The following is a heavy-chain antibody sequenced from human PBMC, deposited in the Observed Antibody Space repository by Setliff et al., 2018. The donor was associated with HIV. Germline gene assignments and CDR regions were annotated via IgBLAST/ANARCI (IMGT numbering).Heavy chain of an antibody. CDR3: ATYFGELLA. D-gene: IGHD3-10*01. CDR2: ITPMFGTT. V-gene: IGHV1-69*13. J-gene: IGHJ5*02. Sequence: GASVKVSCKASGNTFSSHYMHWVRQAPGKGLEWMGGITPMFGTTHSAQKFRGRVTITADESTTTAYMAFTNLRSDDTAVYFCATYFGELLAWGQGTPVTV. CDR1: GNTFSSHY.